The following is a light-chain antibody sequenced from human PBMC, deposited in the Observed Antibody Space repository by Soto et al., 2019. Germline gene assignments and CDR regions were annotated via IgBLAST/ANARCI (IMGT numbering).Light chain of an antibody. CDR1: SSDVGNYNL. V-gene: IGLV2-23*01. CDR3: CSYADSSTYV. CDR2: EDT. Sequence: QSALTQPASVSGSPGQSITISCTGTSSDVGNYNLVSWYQQHPGKAPKLIIYEDTKRPSGVSNRFSGSKSGNTASLTISGLQVEDEADYYCCSYADSSTYVFGTGTKVTVL. J-gene: IGLJ1*01.